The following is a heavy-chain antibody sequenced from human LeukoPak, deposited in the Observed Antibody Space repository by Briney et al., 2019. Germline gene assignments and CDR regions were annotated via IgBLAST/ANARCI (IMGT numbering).Heavy chain of an antibody. V-gene: IGHV3-23*01. CDR3: AKPRAMRTGFGRYFDL. J-gene: IGHJ2*01. D-gene: IGHD3-16*01. CDR2: ISAGGENT. Sequence: PGGSLRLSCAASGFTFTSYAMSWIRQAPGKGLEWVSAISAGGENTYYADSVKGRFTISRDNSKNTLYLQMNSLRAEDTATYYCAKPRAMRTGFGRYFDLWGRGTLVTVSS. CDR1: GFTFTSYA.